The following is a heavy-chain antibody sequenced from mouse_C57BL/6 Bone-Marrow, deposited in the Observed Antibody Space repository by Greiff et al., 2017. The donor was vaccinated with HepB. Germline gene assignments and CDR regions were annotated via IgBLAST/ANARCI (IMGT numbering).Heavy chain of an antibody. CDR3: ARGDDPYYFDY. CDR1: GYTFTDYY. CDR2: IYPGSGNT. V-gene: IGHV1-76*01. Sequence: QVQLKESGAELVRPGASVKLSCKASGYTFTDYYINWVKQRPGQGLEWIARIYPGSGNTYYNEKFKGKATLTAEKSSSTAYMQLSSLTSEDSAVYFCARGDDPYYFDYWGQGTTLTVSS. J-gene: IGHJ2*01.